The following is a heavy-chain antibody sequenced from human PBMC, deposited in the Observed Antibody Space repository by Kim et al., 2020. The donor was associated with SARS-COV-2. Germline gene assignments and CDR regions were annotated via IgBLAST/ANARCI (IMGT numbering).Heavy chain of an antibody. CDR2: FYYSGST. V-gene: IGHV4-39*01. D-gene: IGHD3-10*01. J-gene: IGHJ4*02. CDR3: ARHLRYGSGSQYYFDY. CDR1: GASINSSAYY. Sequence: SETLSLTCTVSGASINSSAYYWGWIRQPPGKGLEWIGRFYYSGSTNFSPSLKSRVTISVDTSKSQFSLKVTSVTAADTAVYYCARHLRYGSGSQYYFDYWGQGTLVTVSS.